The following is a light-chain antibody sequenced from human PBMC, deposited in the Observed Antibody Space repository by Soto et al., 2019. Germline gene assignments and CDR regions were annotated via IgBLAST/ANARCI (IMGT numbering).Light chain of an antibody. Sequence: IQMTQSPSTLSASVGGTVNISCRASQSISVSLAWYQQKPGKAPRLLIYDASTLQGGVPSRVSGRGSGTEFTLTVTSLQPEDFASYFCQQYDKYSTFGHGTKVDVK. CDR3: QQYDKYST. V-gene: IGKV1-5*01. CDR1: QSISVS. CDR2: DAS. J-gene: IGKJ1*01.